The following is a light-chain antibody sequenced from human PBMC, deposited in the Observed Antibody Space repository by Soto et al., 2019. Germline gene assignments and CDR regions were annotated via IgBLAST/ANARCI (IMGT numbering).Light chain of an antibody. CDR1: ISDVGGYNF. J-gene: IGLJ1*01. CDR2: DVS. CDR3: SSFKGSNYV. V-gene: IGLV2-14*03. Sequence: QSALTQPASVSGSPGQSITISCTGTISDVGGYNFVSWYQQYPGKAPKLMICDVSNRPSGVSNRFSGSKSGNTASLTISGVQAEDEADYYCSSFKGSNYVFGTGTKLTVL.